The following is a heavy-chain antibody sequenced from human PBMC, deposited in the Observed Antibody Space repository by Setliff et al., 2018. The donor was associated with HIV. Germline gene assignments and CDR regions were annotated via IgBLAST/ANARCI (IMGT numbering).Heavy chain of an antibody. CDR1: GFSLSSPRMG. CDR2: IFSNDEK. J-gene: IGHJ4*02. D-gene: IGHD3-10*01. Sequence: SGPTLVNPTETLTLTCTVSGFSLSSPRMGVSWIRQPPGKALEWLAHIFSNDEKSYTTSLKSRLTISKDTSKSQVVLTMTNMDPVNTAAYYCARRAREYYFDYWGQGTLVTVSS. CDR3: ARRAREYYFDY. V-gene: IGHV2-26*01.